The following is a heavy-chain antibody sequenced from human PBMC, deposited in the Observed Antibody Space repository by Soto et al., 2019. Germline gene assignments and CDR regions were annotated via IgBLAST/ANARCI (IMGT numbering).Heavy chain of an antibody. V-gene: IGHV3-15*01. CDR2: IKSKVDSATT. Sequence: GSLRLSCAASGFTFSNAWMSWVRQAPGKGLEWVGRIKSKVDSATTDYAAPVKGRFSISRDDSRNTLYLQMNSLKIEDTAVYYCTTDDPINRNWGQGTLVTVSS. CDR1: GFTFSNAW. CDR3: TTDDPINRN. J-gene: IGHJ4*02.